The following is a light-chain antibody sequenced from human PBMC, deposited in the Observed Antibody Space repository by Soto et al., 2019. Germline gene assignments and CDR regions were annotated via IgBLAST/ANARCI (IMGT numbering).Light chain of an antibody. V-gene: IGKV3-20*01. CDR1: QSVSSAY. Sequence: EIVLTQSPGTLSLSPGERATLSCRASQSVSSAYLAWYQQKPGQAPRLLIYDVSSRATGIPDRFSGSGSGTDFTLTVSRLEPEDLAVDYCQHDCSSPETFGKGTKVEIK. CDR3: QHDCSSPET. J-gene: IGKJ1*01. CDR2: DVS.